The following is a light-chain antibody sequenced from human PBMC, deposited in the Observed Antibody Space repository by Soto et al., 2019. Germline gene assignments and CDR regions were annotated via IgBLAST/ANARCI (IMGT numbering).Light chain of an antibody. J-gene: IGLJ2*01. CDR1: SSDVGGYNY. CDR2: EVS. CDR3: CSYAGTYTVL. Sequence: QSALTQPRSVSGSPGQSVTISCTGTSSDVGGYNYVSWYQQHPGKAPTLMIYEVSKRPSGAPDRFSGSKSGNTASLTISGLQTEDEADYYCCSYAGTYTVLFGGGTKVTVL. V-gene: IGLV2-11*01.